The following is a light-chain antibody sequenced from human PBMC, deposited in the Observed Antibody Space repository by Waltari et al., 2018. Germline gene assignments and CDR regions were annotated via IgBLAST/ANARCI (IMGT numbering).Light chain of an antibody. J-gene: IGLJ1*01. CDR3: QVWDTNSDHLYV. Sequence: SYVLTQPPSVSVAPGQTARITCGGNNIGSQSVHWYQQKSGQAPVMVVYDDSDRPSGIPERFSGSKYGTTATLTISGVEAGDEADYYCQVWDTNSDHLYVFGSGTKVTVL. CDR2: DDS. V-gene: IGLV3-21*02. CDR1: NIGSQS.